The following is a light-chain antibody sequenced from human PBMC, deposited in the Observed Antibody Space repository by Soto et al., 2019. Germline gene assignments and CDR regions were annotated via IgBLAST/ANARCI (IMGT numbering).Light chain of an antibody. CDR3: QQYDSWPLT. CDR2: GAS. Sequence: EIVMTQSPGTLSVSTEEGATLSCRASQSVDRNLAWYQQKPGQAPRLLIYGASTRPTGIPDRFSGSGSGTEFSLTISSLQSEDGAVYYCQQYDSWPLTFGGGTKVEIK. J-gene: IGKJ4*01. V-gene: IGKV3D-15*01. CDR1: QSVDRN.